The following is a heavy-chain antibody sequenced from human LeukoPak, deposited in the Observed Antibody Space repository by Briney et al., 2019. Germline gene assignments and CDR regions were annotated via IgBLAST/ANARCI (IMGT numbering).Heavy chain of an antibody. CDR1: GFTFSSYW. Sequence: GGSLRLSCAASGFTFSSYWMSWVRQAPGKGLEWVANIKQDGSEKYYVDSVKGRSTISRDNAKNSLYLQMNSLRAEDTAVYYCARDLGYYGSGSTVWGQGTLVTVSS. CDR3: ARDLGYYGSGSTV. D-gene: IGHD3-10*01. V-gene: IGHV3-7*01. J-gene: IGHJ4*02. CDR2: IKQDGSEK.